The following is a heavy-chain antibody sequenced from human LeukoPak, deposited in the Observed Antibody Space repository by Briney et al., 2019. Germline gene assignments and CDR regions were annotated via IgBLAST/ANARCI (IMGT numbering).Heavy chain of an antibody. CDR1: GFTFSHYS. CDR2: ILYDGSNK. J-gene: IGHJ4*02. Sequence: GGSLRLSCGVSGFTFSHYSMHWVRQAPGKGLEWVAVILYDGSNKYYADSVKGRFTISRDNSKNTLYLQMNSLRAEDTAMYYCARDGLTGTTDGTLDDWGQGTLVTVSS. V-gene: IGHV3-30-3*01. D-gene: IGHD1-20*01. CDR3: ARDGLTGTTDGTLDD.